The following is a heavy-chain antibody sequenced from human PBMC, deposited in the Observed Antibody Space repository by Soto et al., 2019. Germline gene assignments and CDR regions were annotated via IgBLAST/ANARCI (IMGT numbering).Heavy chain of an antibody. V-gene: IGHV4-59*01. CDR3: ARRGYYDILTGYYNPDALDI. CDR1: GGSISSYY. D-gene: IGHD3-9*01. Sequence: SETLSLTCTVSGGSISSYYWSWIRQPPGKGLEWIGYIYYSGSTNYNPSLKSRVTISVDTSKNQFSLKLSSVTAADTAVYYCARRGYYDILTGYYNPDALDIWGQGTMVTVSS. J-gene: IGHJ3*02. CDR2: IYYSGST.